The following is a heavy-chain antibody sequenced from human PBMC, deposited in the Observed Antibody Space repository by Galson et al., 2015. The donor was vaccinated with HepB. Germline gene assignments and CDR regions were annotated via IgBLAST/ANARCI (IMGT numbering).Heavy chain of an antibody. CDR2: ISATGTTI. J-gene: IGHJ5*02. CDR3: VREAVAIFGVGNRFDP. CDR1: GFTFSSYG. V-gene: IGHV3-48*01. D-gene: IGHD3-3*01. Sequence: SLRLSCAASGFTFSSYGMHWVRQAPGKGLEWISFISATGTTIYYADSVKDRFTISRDNAKTSLYLQMDSHGAEDTALYYCVREAVAIFGVGNRFDPWGQGTLVTVSS.